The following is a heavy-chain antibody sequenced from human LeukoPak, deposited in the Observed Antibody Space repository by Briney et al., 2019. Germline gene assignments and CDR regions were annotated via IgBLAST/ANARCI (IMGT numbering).Heavy chain of an antibody. J-gene: IGHJ4*02. V-gene: IGHV3-21*01. CDR3: ARGGAARPDY. CDR2: ISSSSAYI. CDR1: GFTFGTYS. D-gene: IGHD6-6*01. Sequence: GGSLRLSCAASGFTFGTYSMNWVRQAPGKGLECVSSISSSSAYIHYTDSVKGRFTVSRDNAKNSLYLQMNSLRAEHTAVYYCARGGAARPDYWGQGTLVTVSS.